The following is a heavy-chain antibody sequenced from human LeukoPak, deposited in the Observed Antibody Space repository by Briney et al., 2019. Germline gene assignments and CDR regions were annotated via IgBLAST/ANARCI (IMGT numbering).Heavy chain of an antibody. Sequence: GGSLRLSCAASGFTLSSFAMSWVRQAPGKGLEWVSGLSRSGGSTYYADFVKGRFTISRDNSKNTLYLQMNSLRAEDTAIYYCAKGGDSNYDYFDYWGQGTLVTVSS. D-gene: IGHD4-11*01. CDR1: GFTLSSFA. V-gene: IGHV3-23*01. CDR2: LSRSGGST. J-gene: IGHJ4*02. CDR3: AKGGDSNYDYFDY.